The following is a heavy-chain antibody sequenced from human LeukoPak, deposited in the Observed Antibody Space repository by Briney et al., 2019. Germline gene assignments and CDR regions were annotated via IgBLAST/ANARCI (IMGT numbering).Heavy chain of an antibody. J-gene: IGHJ4*02. CDR3: AKDDRGNEAPFDY. V-gene: IGHV3-30*18. CDR1: GFTFSNYD. CDR2: ISYDGTNK. Sequence: GGSLRLSCAASGFTFSNYDMHWVRQAPGKGLEWVAVISYDGTNKYYADSVKGRFTISRDNSKNTLHLQMNSLRAEDAAVYYCAKDDRGNEAPFDYWGQGTLVTVSS.